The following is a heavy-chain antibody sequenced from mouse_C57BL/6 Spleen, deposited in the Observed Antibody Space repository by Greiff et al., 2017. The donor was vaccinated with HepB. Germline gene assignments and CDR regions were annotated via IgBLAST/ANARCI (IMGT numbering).Heavy chain of an antibody. J-gene: IGHJ3*01. CDR1: GFNIKDDY. Sequence: EVKLMESGAELVRPGASVKLSCTASGFNIKDDYMHWVKQRPEQGLEWIGWIDPENGDTEYASKFQGKATITADTSSNTAYLQLSSLTSEDTAVYYCTTGTVGSSGYGWFAYWGQGTLVTVSA. CDR2: IDPENGDT. D-gene: IGHD3-2*02. V-gene: IGHV14-4*01. CDR3: TTGTVGSSGYGWFAY.